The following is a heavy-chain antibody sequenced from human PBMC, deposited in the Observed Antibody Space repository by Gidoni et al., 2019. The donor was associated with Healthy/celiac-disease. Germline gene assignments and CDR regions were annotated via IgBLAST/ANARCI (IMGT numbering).Heavy chain of an antibody. Sequence: QVQLQQWGAGLLKPSETLSLTCAVYGGFFRGYYWSWIRQPPGKGLEWIGEINHSGSTNYNPSLKSRVTISVDTSKNQFSLKLSSVTAADTAVYYCARAWVRGVGGLYYFDYWGQGTLVTVSS. J-gene: IGHJ4*02. V-gene: IGHV4-34*01. CDR1: GGFFRGYY. D-gene: IGHD3-10*01. CDR3: ARAWVRGVGGLYYFDY. CDR2: INHSGST.